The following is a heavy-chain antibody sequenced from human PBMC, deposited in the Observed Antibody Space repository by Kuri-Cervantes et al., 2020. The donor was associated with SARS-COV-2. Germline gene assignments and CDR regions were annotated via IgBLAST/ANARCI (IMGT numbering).Heavy chain of an antibody. D-gene: IGHD1-26*01. CDR2: IIPIFGTA. V-gene: IGHV1-69*05. J-gene: IGHJ4*02. CDR3: ATHAIVGATSFDY. CDR1: GGTFSSYA. Sequence: SVKVSCKASGGTFSSYAISWVRQAPGQGLEWMGGIIPIFGTANYAQKFQGRVTMTRDTSISTAYMELSRLRSDDTAVYYCATHAIVGATSFDYWGQGTLVTVSS.